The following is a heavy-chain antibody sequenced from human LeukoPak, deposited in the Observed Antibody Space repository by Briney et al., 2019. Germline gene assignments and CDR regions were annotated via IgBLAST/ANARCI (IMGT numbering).Heavy chain of an antibody. J-gene: IGHJ4*02. CDR3: ARSDCGGDCSDPYFDY. V-gene: IGHV1-69*05. D-gene: IGHD2-21*02. Sequence: SSVKVSXKASGGTFSSYAISWVRQAPGQGLEWMGGIIPIFGTANYAQKFQGRVTITTDESTSTAYMELSSLRSEDTAVYYCARSDCGGDCSDPYFDYWGQGTLVTVSS. CDR2: IIPIFGTA. CDR1: GGTFSSYA.